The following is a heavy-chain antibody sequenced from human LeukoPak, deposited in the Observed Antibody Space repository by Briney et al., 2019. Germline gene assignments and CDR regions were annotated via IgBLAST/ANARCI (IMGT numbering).Heavy chain of an antibody. V-gene: IGHV3-33*06. CDR1: GFTFSHFG. CDR3: AKDAQRGFDYSNSLEH. CDR2: IWSDATNE. Sequence: GGSLRLSCEASGFTFSHFGMHWVRQAPGKGLEWVAVIWSDATNEYYADSVKGRFTISRDNFKKTVSLQMNSLRAEDTAVYYYAKDAQRGFDYSNSLEHWGQGSLVTVSS. J-gene: IGHJ4*02. D-gene: IGHD4-11*01.